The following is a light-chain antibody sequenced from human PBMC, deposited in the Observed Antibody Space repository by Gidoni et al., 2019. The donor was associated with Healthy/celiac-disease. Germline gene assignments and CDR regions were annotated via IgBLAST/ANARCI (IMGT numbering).Light chain of an antibody. CDR2: AAS. Sequence: QMTQSPSSLSASVGDRVTITCRASQSISSYLNWYQQKPGKAPKLLTYAASSLQSGAPSRFXXSGXXTDFXXTIXXLQPXDFAXXXCQXXXSTXXTFXQXTKVEIK. V-gene: IGKV1-39*01. CDR1: QSISSY. CDR3: QXXXSTXXT. J-gene: IGKJ1*01.